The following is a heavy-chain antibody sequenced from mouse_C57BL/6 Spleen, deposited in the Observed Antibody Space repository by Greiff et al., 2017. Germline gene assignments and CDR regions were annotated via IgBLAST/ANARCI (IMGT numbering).Heavy chain of an antibody. D-gene: IGHD1-1*01. CDR3: ARATTVDYVDY. CDR1: GFNFKDYY. V-gene: IGHV14-1*01. J-gene: IGHJ2*01. CDR2: IVPEDGDT. Sequence: VQLKQSGAELVRPGASVKLSCTASGFNFKDYYMHWVRQRPGQGLEWIGRIVPEDGDTEYAPKFTGKGTMTVDTSSNTAYLQLSSLTSEDTAVYYCARATTVDYVDYWGQGTTLTVSS.